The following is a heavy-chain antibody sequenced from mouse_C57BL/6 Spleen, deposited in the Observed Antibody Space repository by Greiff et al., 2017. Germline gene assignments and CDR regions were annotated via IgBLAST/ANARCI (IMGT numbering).Heavy chain of an antibody. CDR2: INYDGSST. Sequence: EVQLVESEGGLVKPGSSMKLSCTASGFTFSDYYMAWVRQVPEKGLEWVANINYDGSSTYYLDSLKSRFIISIDNAKNILYLQMSSLKSEDTATYYCARCDYDPYYFDYWGQGTTLTVSS. V-gene: IGHV5-16*01. D-gene: IGHD2-4*01. J-gene: IGHJ2*01. CDR1: GFTFSDYY. CDR3: ARCDYDPYYFDY.